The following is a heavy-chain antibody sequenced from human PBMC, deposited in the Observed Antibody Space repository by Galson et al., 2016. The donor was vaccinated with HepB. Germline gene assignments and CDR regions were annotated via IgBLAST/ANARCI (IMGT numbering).Heavy chain of an antibody. CDR3: ARNLHFYDSSGHYTYYFDY. J-gene: IGHJ4*02. V-gene: IGHV4-59*01. CDR1: GGSISSYY. Sequence: ETLSLTCTVSGGSISSYYWSWIRQPPGKGLEWIGHIYYSGSTNYNPSLKSRVAISVDRSKSQFSLKLTSVTAADTAVYFCARNLHFYDSSGHYTYYFDYWGQGTLVTVSS. CDR2: IYYSGST. D-gene: IGHD3-22*01.